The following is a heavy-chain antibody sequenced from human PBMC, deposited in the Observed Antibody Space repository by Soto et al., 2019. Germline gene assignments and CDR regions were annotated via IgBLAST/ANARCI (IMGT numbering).Heavy chain of an antibody. J-gene: IGHJ4*02. CDR2: ISYDGSNK. CDR1: GFTFSSYG. V-gene: IGHV3-30*18. D-gene: IGHD4-17*01. CDR3: AKDLSYGDFVDY. Sequence: QVQLVESGGGVVQPGRSLRLSCAASGFTFSSYGMHWVRQALGKGLEWVAVISYDGSNKYYADSVKGRFTISRDNSKNTLYLQMNSLRAEDTAVYYCAKDLSYGDFVDYWGQGTLVTVSS.